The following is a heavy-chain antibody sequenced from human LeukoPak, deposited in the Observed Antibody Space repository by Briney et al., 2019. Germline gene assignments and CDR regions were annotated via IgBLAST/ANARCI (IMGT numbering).Heavy chain of an antibody. D-gene: IGHD1-1*01. V-gene: IGHV1-18*01. CDR1: GYTFTSYG. Sequence: ASVKVSCKASGYTFTSYGISWVRQAPGQGLEWMGWTSAHNDDTNYAEILQGRLTMTTDISTSTAYMELTSLRSDDTAVYYCARDWDSRNDYFDPWGQGTLVIVSS. CDR3: ARDWDSRNDYFDP. CDR2: TSAHNDDT. J-gene: IGHJ4*02.